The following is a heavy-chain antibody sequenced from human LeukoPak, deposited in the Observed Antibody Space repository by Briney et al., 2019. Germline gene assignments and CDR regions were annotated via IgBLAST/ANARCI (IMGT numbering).Heavy chain of an antibody. CDR1: GFTFSRYT. J-gene: IGHJ4*02. D-gene: IGHD4-11*01. V-gene: IGHV3-30*04. CDR3: VRAQRMTTAAPYEFDY. Sequence: GGSLRLSCAASGFTFSRYTMHWVRQAPGKGLEWVAIISNDGNNKDYADSVKGRFTISRDNAKNSLYLQMNSLRAEDTAVYYCVRAQRMTTAAPYEFDYWGQGTLVTVSS. CDR2: ISNDGNNK.